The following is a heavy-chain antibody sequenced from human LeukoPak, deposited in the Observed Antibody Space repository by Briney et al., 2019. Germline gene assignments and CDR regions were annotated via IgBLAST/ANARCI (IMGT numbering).Heavy chain of an antibody. Sequence: SVKVSCKAPGGTFSSYTISWVRQAPGQGLEWKGRIIPILGIANYAQKFQGRVTITADKSTSTAYMELSSLRSEDTAVYYCATLLNCSSTSCSNWGQGTLVTVSS. CDR1: GGTFSSYT. CDR2: IIPILGIA. CDR3: ATLLNCSSTSCSN. D-gene: IGHD2-2*01. V-gene: IGHV1-69*02. J-gene: IGHJ4*02.